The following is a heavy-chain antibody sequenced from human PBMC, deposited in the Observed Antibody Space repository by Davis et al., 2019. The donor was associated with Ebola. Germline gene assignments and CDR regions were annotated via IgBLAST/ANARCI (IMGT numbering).Heavy chain of an antibody. J-gene: IGHJ3*02. CDR2: INPSGGST. Sequence: ASVKVSCKASGYTFTSYYMHWVRQAPGQGLEWMGIINPSGGSTSYAQKFQGRVTMTRDTSTSTVYMELSSLRSEDTAVYYCARIGYSSGWYGAFDIWGQGTMVTVSS. CDR1: GYTFTSYY. D-gene: IGHD6-19*01. CDR3: ARIGYSSGWYGAFDI. V-gene: IGHV1-46*01.